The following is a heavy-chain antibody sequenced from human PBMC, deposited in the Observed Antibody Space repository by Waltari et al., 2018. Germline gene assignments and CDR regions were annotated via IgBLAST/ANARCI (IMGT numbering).Heavy chain of an antibody. D-gene: IGHD3-3*01. CDR1: GYTFTGYS. V-gene: IGHV1-2*02. Sequence: QVQLVQSGAEVKKPGASVKVSCKASGYTFTGYSMHWVRQDPGQGLEWMGWINPNSGGTNYAQKFQGRVTMTRDTSISTAYMELSRLRSDDTAVYYCATDLAYDFWSGYPYWGQGTLVTVSS. CDR3: ATDLAYDFWSGYPY. J-gene: IGHJ4*02. CDR2: INPNSGGT.